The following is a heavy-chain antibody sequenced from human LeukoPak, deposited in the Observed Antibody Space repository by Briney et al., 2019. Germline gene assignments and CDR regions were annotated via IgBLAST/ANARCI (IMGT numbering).Heavy chain of an antibody. CDR3: ACLTTADAFDI. J-gene: IGHJ3*02. V-gene: IGHV4-59*01. Sequence: SETLSLTCTVSGRSISSYYWSWIRQPPGKGLEWIGYISGSGRTNYNPSLKSRVPISVDPSKHQFSLKLSSVTAADTAVYYCACLTTADAFDIWGQGTMVTVSS. D-gene: IGHD3-22*01. CDR2: ISGSGRT. CDR1: GRSISSYY.